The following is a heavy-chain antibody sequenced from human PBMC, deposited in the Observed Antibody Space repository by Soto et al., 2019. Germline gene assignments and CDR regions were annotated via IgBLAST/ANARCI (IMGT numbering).Heavy chain of an antibody. CDR3: TGEVASGY. V-gene: IGHV3-30*03. Sequence: QVQLVDSGGGVVQPGRSLRLSCAVSGFTVSTYGMHWVRQAPGKGLEWVAVISRDGGTKYYADSLKGRFTISRDNSRKTLFLEMNSLRGDDMAVYYCTGEVASGYWGQGTLVPVSS. D-gene: IGHD2-8*02. CDR1: GFTVSTYG. CDR2: ISRDGGTK. J-gene: IGHJ4*02.